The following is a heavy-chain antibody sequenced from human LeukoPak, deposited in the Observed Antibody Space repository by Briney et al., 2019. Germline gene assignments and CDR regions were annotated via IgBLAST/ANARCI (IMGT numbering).Heavy chain of an antibody. CDR3: ARGRGLNPRFSFDY. J-gene: IGHJ4*02. CDR1: GGSFSGYY. D-gene: IGHD1-14*01. V-gene: IGHV4-34*01. Sequence: KTSETLSLTCAVYGGSFSGYYWSWIRQPPGKGLEWIGEINHSGSTNYNPSLKSRVTISVDTSKNQFSLKLSFVTAADTAVYYCARGRGLNPRFSFDYWGQGTLVTVSS. CDR2: INHSGST.